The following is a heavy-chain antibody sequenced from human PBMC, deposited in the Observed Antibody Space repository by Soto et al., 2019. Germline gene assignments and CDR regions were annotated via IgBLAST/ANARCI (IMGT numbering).Heavy chain of an antibody. CDR1: GYTFTGYY. J-gene: IGHJ3*02. CDR2: INPNSGGT. V-gene: IGHV1-2*04. D-gene: IGHD4-17*01. CDR3: ARATTLYFDAFDI. Sequence: QVQLVQSGAEVKKPGASVKVSCKASGYTFTGYYMHWVRQAPGQGLEWMGWINPNSGGTNYAQKFQGWVTMTRDTAIRTAHMELSRLRSDDTAVYCCARATTLYFDAFDIWGQGTMVTV.